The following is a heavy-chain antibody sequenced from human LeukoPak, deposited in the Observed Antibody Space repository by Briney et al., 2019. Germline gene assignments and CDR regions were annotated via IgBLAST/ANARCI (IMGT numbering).Heavy chain of an antibody. D-gene: IGHD1-1*01. CDR3: ARGPPRGKYYYMDV. CDR2: IGTASDT. Sequence: GGSLRLSCAASGFTVSSFDMHWVRQPTGQGLEWVSTIGTASDTYYPGSVEGRFTLSRDNAKNSLYLQMNSLTAGDTAVYYCARGPPRGKYYYMDVWGKGTTVTVSS. J-gene: IGHJ6*03. V-gene: IGHV3-13*01. CDR1: GFTVSSFD.